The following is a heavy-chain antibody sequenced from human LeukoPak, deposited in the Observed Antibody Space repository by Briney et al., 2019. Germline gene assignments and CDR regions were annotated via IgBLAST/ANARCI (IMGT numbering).Heavy chain of an antibody. Sequence: ASVKVSCKVSGYTLTELSMHWVRQAPGKGLEWMGGFDPEDGETIYAQKSQGRVTMTEDTSTDTAYMELSSLRSEDTAVYYCATAIAVAGRGSDAFDIWGQGTMVTVSS. CDR2: FDPEDGET. CDR3: ATAIAVAGRGSDAFDI. J-gene: IGHJ3*02. V-gene: IGHV1-24*01. D-gene: IGHD6-19*01. CDR1: GYTLTELS.